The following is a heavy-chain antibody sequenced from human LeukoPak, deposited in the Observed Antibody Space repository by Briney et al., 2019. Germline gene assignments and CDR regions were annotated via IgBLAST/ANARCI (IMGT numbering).Heavy chain of an antibody. J-gene: IGHJ6*03. V-gene: IGHV4-34*01. CDR3: ARTPRLYAYYYYYYMDV. D-gene: IGHD5/OR15-5a*01. CDR2: INNSGST. CDR1: GGSFSGYS. Sequence: SETLSLTCAVYGGSFSGYSWSWIRQPPGKGLEWIGEINNSGSTNYNPSLKSRVTVSVDTSKNQFSLKLSSVTAADTAVYYCARTPRLYAYYYYYYMDVWGKGTTVTVSS.